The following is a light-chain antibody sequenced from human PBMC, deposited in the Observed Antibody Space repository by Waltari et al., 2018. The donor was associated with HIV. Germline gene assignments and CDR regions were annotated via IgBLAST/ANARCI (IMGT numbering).Light chain of an antibody. CDR1: ALPTHF. CDR3: ESADSTGNYWA. V-gene: IGLV3-25*03. Sequence: SYELTQPPSVSVSPGQTATTTCSGDALPTHFAYWYQQKPGQAPLLVIYKDSGRPPGIPDRFSGSNSGTTVTLIISGGQAEDEADYYCESADSTGNYWAFGGGTKLTVL. CDR2: KDS. J-gene: IGLJ2*01.